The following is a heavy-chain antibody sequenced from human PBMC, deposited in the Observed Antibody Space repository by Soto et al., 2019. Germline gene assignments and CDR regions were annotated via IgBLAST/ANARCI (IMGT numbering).Heavy chain of an antibody. CDR3: ARSYYYDSSGHPGYYGMDV. CDR2: INPSGGST. D-gene: IGHD3-22*01. J-gene: IGHJ6*02. V-gene: IGHV1-46*01. CDR1: GYTFTSYY. Sequence: VKVSCKASGYTFTSYYMHWVRQAPGQGLEWMGIINPSGGSTSYAQKFQGRVTMTRDTSTSTVYMELSSLRSEDTAVYYCARSYYYDSSGHPGYYGMDVWGQGTTVTVSS.